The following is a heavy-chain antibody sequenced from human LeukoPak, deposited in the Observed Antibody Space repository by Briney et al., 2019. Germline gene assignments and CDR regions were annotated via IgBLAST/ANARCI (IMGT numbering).Heavy chain of an antibody. CDR2: IYHSGST. V-gene: IGHV4-38-2*02. J-gene: IGHJ4*02. CDR3: ARGPRGPADY. Sequence: SETLSLTCTVSGYSISSGYYWGWIRQPPGKGLEWIGSIYHSGSTYYNPSLKSRVTISVDTSKNQFSLKLSSVTAADTAVYYCARGPRGPADYWGQGTLVTVSS. D-gene: IGHD3-10*01. CDR1: GYSISSGYY.